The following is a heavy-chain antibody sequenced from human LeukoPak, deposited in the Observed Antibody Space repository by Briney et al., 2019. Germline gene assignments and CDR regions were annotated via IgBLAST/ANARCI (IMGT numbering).Heavy chain of an antibody. CDR2: INPNSGGT. CDR1: GYTFTGYY. J-gene: IGHJ4*02. Sequence: ASVKVSCKASGYTFTGYYMHWVRQAPGQGLEWMGRINPNSGGTNYAQKFQGRVTMTRDTSISTAYMELSRLRSDDTAVYYCARDPPDYVWGSYRYRGYFDYWGQGTLVTVSS. CDR3: ARDPPDYVWGSYRYRGYFDY. D-gene: IGHD3-16*02. V-gene: IGHV1-2*06.